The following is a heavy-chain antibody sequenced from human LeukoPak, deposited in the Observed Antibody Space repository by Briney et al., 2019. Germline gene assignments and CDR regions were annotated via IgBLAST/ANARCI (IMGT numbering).Heavy chain of an antibody. D-gene: IGHD2-8*01. J-gene: IGHJ6*03. CDR3: ARGRSPSGVATSYYMDV. Sequence: GASVKVSCKASGYTFNSYDINWVRQATGQGLEWMGWMNPNSGNTGYPQKFQGRVTITRSTSISTAYMELSSLRSEDTAVYYCARGRSPSGVATSYYMDVWGKGTTVTVSS. CDR2: MNPNSGNT. CDR1: GYTFNSYD. V-gene: IGHV1-8*03.